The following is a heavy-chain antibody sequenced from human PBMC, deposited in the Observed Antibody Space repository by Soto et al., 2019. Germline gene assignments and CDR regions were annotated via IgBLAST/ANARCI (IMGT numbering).Heavy chain of an antibody. CDR3: ACIFFLFFMFGFYSCSMDF. J-gene: IGHJ6*02. D-gene: IGHD3-22*01. CDR2: INHSGST. Sequence: SETLSLTCAVYGGSFSGYYWTWIRQPPGTGLEWIGEINHSGSTNYNPSLKSRVTISVDRSKNQFSLKLSSVTAADTAVYYCACIFFLFFMFGFYSCSMDFRGPG. V-gene: IGHV4-34*01. CDR1: GGSFSGYY.